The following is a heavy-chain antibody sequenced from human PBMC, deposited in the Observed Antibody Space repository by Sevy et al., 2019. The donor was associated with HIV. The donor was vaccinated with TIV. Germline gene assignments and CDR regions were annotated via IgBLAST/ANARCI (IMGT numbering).Heavy chain of an antibody. D-gene: IGHD5-18*01. CDR2: IYSGGST. CDR1: GFTVSSNY. Sequence: GGSLRPSCAASGFTVSSNYMSWVRQAPGKGLEWVSVIYSGGSTYYADSVKGRFTISRDNSKNTLYLQMNSLRAEDTAVYYCARSLYSYGPIDYWGQGTLVTVSS. J-gene: IGHJ4*02. V-gene: IGHV3-53*01. CDR3: ARSLYSYGPIDY.